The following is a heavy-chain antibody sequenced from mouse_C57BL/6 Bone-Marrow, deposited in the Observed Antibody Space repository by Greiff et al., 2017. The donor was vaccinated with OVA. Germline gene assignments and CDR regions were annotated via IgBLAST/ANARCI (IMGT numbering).Heavy chain of an antibody. CDR3: ARVGYYGNYGGYYAMDY. D-gene: IGHD2-1*01. J-gene: IGHJ4*01. Sequence: QVQLQQPGAELVKPGASVKMSCKASGYTFTSYWITWVKQRPGQGLEWIGDIYPGSGSTNYNEKFKSKATLTVDTSSSTAYMQLSSRTSEDSAVYYCARVGYYGNYGGYYAMDYWGQGTSVTVSS. V-gene: IGHV1-55*01. CDR2: IYPGSGST. CDR1: GYTFTSYW.